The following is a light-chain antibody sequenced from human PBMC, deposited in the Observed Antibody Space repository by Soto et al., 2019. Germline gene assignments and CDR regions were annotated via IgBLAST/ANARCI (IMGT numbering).Light chain of an antibody. CDR1: QDIAAY. CDR3: QQAYSFPIT. V-gene: IGKV1D-12*01. Sequence: DIQVTQTQSSVSASVGDRFTVTCRASQDIAAYLAWYQHKPGRAPELLIHAASSLQSGVPSRFSGSGSGTDFTLTINSLQPEDFATYYCQQAYSFPITFGQGTRLEIK. CDR2: AAS. J-gene: IGKJ5*01.